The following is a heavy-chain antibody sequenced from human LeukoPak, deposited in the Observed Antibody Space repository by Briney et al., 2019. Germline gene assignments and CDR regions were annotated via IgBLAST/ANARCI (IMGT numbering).Heavy chain of an antibody. V-gene: IGHV3-74*01. J-gene: IGHJ4*02. CDR1: GFTFSSCW. D-gene: IGHD1-26*01. Sequence: GGSLRLSCAASGFTFSSCWMHWVRQAPGKGLVWVSRINSDGSSTSYADSVKGRFTISRDNSKSTLYLQMNSLRAEDTAVYYCAKEGSGELFFDYWGQGTLVTVSS. CDR2: INSDGSST. CDR3: AKEGSGELFFDY.